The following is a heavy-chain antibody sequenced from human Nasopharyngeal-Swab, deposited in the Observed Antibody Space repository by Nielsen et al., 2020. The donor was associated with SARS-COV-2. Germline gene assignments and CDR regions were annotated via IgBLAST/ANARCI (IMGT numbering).Heavy chain of an antibody. J-gene: IGHJ4*02. Sequence: GESLKISCAASGFIFSASAIHWVRQASGQGLEWGGRIGDKDHNYATTYGASVQGRFTISRDDSKNTAFLQMDSLKTEDTALYYCTTDFYFDYWGQGTLVTVSS. CDR2: IGDKDHNYAT. V-gene: IGHV3-73*01. CDR3: TTDFYFDY. CDR1: GFIFSASA.